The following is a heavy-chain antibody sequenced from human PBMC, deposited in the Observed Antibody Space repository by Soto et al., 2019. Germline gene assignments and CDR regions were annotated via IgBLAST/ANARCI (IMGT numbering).Heavy chain of an antibody. CDR3: AREPYYYDCSGLITDVFDI. J-gene: IGHJ3*02. CDR2: ISAYNGNT. D-gene: IGHD3-22*01. V-gene: IGHV1-18*01. CDR1: GYPFSSYG. Sequence: GASVKVSCKASGYPFSSYGISWARQAPGQGLEWMGWISAYNGNTNYAQKLQGRVTMTTDTSTSTAYMELRSLRSDDTAVYYCAREPYYYDCSGLITDVFDIWAQGTMVTVS.